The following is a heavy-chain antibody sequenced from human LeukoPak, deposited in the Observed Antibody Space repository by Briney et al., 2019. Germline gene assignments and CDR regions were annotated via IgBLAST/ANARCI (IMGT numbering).Heavy chain of an antibody. Sequence: PGGSLRLSCAASGFTFSSYSMNWVRQAPGKGLEWVSYISSSSSTIYYADSVKGRFTISRDNAKNSLYLQMNSLRDEDTAVYYCASSDGPGYDTFFGALGLFDYWGQGTLVTVSS. CDR3: ASSDGPGYDTFFGALGLFDY. CDR1: GFTFSSYS. CDR2: ISSSSSTI. D-gene: IGHD3-10*02. V-gene: IGHV3-48*02. J-gene: IGHJ4*02.